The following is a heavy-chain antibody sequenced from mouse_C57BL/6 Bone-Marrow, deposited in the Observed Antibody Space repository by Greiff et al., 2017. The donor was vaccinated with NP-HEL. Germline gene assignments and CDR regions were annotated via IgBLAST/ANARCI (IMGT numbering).Heavy chain of an antibody. V-gene: IGHV14-4*01. Sequence: EVQLQQSGAELVRPGASVKLSCTASGFNIKDDYMHWVKQRPEQGLEWVGWIDPENGATEYASKFQGKATITADTSSNTAYLQLSSLTSEDTAVYYCTPLYDYPFAYWGQGTLVTVSA. D-gene: IGHD2-4*01. J-gene: IGHJ3*01. CDR1: GFNIKDDY. CDR2: IDPENGAT. CDR3: TPLYDYPFAY.